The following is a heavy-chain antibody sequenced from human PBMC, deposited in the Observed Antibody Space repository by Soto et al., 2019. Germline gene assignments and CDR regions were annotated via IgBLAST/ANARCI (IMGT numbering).Heavy chain of an antibody. CDR2: ISSSGGST. D-gene: IGHD3-22*01. J-gene: IGHJ4*02. V-gene: IGHV3-23*01. CDR1: GFAFSNYA. Sequence: GSLRLSCAASGFAFSNYAMSWVRQAPGKGLEWVSAISSSGGSTYYADSVKGRFTISRDNSKNMLYLQVNGLRAEDTAVYYCAKGGLLLDCWGQGTLVTVSS. CDR3: AKGGLLLDC.